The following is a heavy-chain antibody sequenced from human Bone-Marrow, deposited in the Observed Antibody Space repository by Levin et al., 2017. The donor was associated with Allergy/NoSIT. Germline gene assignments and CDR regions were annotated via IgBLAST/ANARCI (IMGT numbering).Heavy chain of an antibody. CDR3: TKAYSGYDWWFDP. CDR2: ITWDGGNT. Sequence: QAGGSLRLSCAASRFSFDGYSMSWVRQVPGKGLEWVSLITWDGGNTHYADSVKGRFTISRDNSKNSLYLQMNSLRTEDTAFYYCTKAYSGYDWWFDPWGQGTLVTVSS. CDR1: RFSFDGYS. D-gene: IGHD5-12*01. J-gene: IGHJ5*02. V-gene: IGHV3-43*01.